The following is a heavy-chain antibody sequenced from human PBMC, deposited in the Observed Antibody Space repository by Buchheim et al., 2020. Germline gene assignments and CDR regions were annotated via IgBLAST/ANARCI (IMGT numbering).Heavy chain of an antibody. V-gene: IGHV5-51*01. J-gene: IGHJ4*02. D-gene: IGHD2-8*01. Sequence: EVQLVQSGAEVKRPGESLKISCKGSGYSFTTYWIGWVRQMPEKGLEWMGMIYPGDSDIRYSPSFQGQVTISADQSFSTAYLQWSSLKASDSAMYYCARSFGYCTDGVCRLFDYWGQGT. CDR3: ARSFGYCTDGVCRLFDY. CDR1: GYSFTTYW. CDR2: IYPGDSDI.